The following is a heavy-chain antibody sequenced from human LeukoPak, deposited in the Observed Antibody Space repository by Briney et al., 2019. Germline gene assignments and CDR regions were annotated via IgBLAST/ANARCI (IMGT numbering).Heavy chain of an antibody. CDR3: AKARGEAAAGTPAPYYYYYGMDV. CDR1: GFTFSGFW. V-gene: IGHV3-9*01. J-gene: IGHJ6*02. D-gene: IGHD6-13*01. Sequence: QSGGSLRLSCAASGFTFSGFWMHWVRQAPGKGLEWVSGISWNSGSIGYADSVKGRFTISRDNAKNSLYLQMNSLRAEDTALYYCAKARGEAAAGTPAPYYYYYGMDVWGQGTTVTVSS. CDR2: ISWNSGSI.